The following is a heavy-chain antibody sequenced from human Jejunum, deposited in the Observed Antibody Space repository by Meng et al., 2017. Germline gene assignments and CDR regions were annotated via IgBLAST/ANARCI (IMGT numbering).Heavy chain of an antibody. J-gene: IGHJ4*02. V-gene: IGHV1-18*01. CDR2: ISAYTGKT. CDR1: GYPFDRFG. CDR3: ARDKYAYALGYFDY. Sequence: QVELVQSVAEVKKPGDSMKVSCKASGYPFDRFGVSWIRQAPGQGLEWVGWISAYTGKTDYAQKFQGRVLMTAETSTTTVYMELTSLTSDDTAVYYCARDKYAYALGYFDYWGQGTLVTVSS. D-gene: IGHD2-2*01.